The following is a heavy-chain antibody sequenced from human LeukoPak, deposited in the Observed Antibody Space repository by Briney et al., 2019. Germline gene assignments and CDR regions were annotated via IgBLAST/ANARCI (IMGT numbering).Heavy chain of an antibody. D-gene: IGHD3-3*01. Sequence: GASVKVSCKASGYTFTSYGIGWVRQAPGQGLEWMGWISAYNGNTNYAQKLQGRVTMTTDTSTSTAYMELRSLRSDDTAVYYCARDGGEYDFWSGFHYYYYGMDVWGQGTTVTVSS. J-gene: IGHJ6*02. CDR2: ISAYNGNT. V-gene: IGHV1-18*01. CDR1: GYTFTSYG. CDR3: ARDGGEYDFWSGFHYYYYGMDV.